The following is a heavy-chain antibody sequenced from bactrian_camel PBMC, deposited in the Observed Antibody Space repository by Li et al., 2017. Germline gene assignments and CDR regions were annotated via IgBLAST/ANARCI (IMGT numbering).Heavy chain of an antibody. CDR2: ISSDGSYT. V-gene: IGHV3S6*01. Sequence: HVQLVESGGGSVQAGGSLRLSCATSGFTFSTYFMHWVRQAPAGGLEWVAGISSDGSYTFYANSVKGRFTISQDNAKNTVYLQMNSLKPEDTAVYYCAAGWGIRPRIATLDSYEYQTWGRGTQVTVS. J-gene: IGHJ4*01. CDR1: GFTFSTYF. D-gene: IGHD4*01. CDR3: AAGWGIRPRIATLDSYEYQT.